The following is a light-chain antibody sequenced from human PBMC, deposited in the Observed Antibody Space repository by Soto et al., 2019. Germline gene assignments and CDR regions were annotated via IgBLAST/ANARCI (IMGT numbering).Light chain of an antibody. V-gene: IGLV2-8*01. CDR3: SSYGGSNNLMI. CDR2: EVS. CDR1: SSDVGGYNY. Sequence: QSVLTQPPSASGSPGQSVTISCTGTSSDVGGYNYVSWYQQYPGKAPKLMIYEVSKRPSGFPDRFSGSKSGNTASLTVSGLQAEDEADYYCSSYGGSNNLMIFGGGTKLTVL. J-gene: IGLJ2*01.